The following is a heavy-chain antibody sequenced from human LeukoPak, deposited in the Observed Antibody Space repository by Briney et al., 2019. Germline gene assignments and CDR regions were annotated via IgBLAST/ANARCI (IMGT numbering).Heavy chain of an antibody. V-gene: IGHV5-51*01. J-gene: IGHJ1*01. CDR3: ATAGGYCSSTSCYAAEYFQH. D-gene: IGHD2-2*01. Sequence: GESLKISCKGSGYSFTCYWIGWVRQMPGKGLEWMGIICPGDSVTRYSPLFQGQVTISADKSISTAYLQWSSLKASDTAMYYCATAGGYCSSTSCYAAEYFQHWGQGTLVTVSS. CDR2: ICPGDSVT. CDR1: GYSFTCYW.